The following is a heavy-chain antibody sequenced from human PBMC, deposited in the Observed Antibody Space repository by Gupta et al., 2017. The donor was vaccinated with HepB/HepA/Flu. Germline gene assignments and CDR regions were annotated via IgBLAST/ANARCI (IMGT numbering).Heavy chain of an antibody. CDR1: GLTLSSYS. CDR2: ISSSSSYI. D-gene: IGHD6-6*01. CDR3: AIVDISSALNVWEFDR. Sequence: DCGGFLGKPGGSLRLSCAASGLTLSSYSMNWVRQATGKGLEWVAAISSSSSYIYYADSVKGRFTISRDNAKNSLYLQMKSMEAEAQAGYSCAIVDISSALNVWEFDRGGR. J-gene: IGHJ2*01. V-gene: IGHV3-21*01.